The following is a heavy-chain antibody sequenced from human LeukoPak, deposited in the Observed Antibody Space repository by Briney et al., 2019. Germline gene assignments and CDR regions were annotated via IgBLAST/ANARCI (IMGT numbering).Heavy chain of an antibody. D-gene: IGHD3-22*01. CDR3: ARDDSRGYPDY. Sequence: ASVKVSCKASGGTFSSYAISWVRQAPGQGLEWMGRIIPIFGTANYAQKFQGRVTITTDESTSTAYMELSSLRSEDTAVYYCARDDSRGYPDYWGQGTLVTVSS. J-gene: IGHJ4*02. V-gene: IGHV1-69*05. CDR2: IIPIFGTA. CDR1: GGTFSSYA.